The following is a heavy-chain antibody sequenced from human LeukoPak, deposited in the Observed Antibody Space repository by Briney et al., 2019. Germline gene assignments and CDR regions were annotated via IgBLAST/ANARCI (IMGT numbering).Heavy chain of an antibody. J-gene: IGHJ4*02. CDR2: PIPIFGTA. V-gene: IGHV1-69*05. CDR1: GGTFSSYA. D-gene: IGHD2-15*01. Sequence: SVKVSCKASGGTFSSYAICWVRQAPGQGLEWMGGPIPIFGTANYAQKFQGRVTITTDESTSTAYMELSSLRSEDTAVYYCASDTAGYCSGGSCYPYYWGQGTLVTVSS. CDR3: ASDTAGYCSGGSCYPYY.